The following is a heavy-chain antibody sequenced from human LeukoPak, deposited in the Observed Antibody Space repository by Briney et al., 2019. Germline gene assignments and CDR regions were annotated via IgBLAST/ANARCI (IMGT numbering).Heavy chain of an antibody. V-gene: IGHV3-21*01. D-gene: IGHD1-26*01. CDR3: ARDRAWELPDY. CDR2: ISSSSSYI. CDR1: GFTFSSYS. Sequence: PGGSLRLSCAASGFTFSSYSMNWVRQAPGKGLEWVSSISSSSSYIYYADSVKGRFTISRDNAKNSPYLQMKSLRAEDTAVYYCARDRAWELPDYWGQGTLVTVTS. J-gene: IGHJ4*02.